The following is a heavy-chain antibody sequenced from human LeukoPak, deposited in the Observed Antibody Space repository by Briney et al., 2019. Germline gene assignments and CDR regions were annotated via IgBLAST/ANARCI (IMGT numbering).Heavy chain of an antibody. Sequence: HPGGSLRLSCAASGFTFSSYAMSWVRQAPGKGLEWVSTISGSDGSTYYADSVEGRFTISRDNSKNTLYLQMNSLRAEDTAVYYCARFVYYDISLLLDYWGQGTLVTVSS. D-gene: IGHD3-9*01. CDR2: ISGSDGST. CDR3: ARFVYYDISLLLDY. CDR1: GFTFSSYA. V-gene: IGHV3-23*01. J-gene: IGHJ4*02.